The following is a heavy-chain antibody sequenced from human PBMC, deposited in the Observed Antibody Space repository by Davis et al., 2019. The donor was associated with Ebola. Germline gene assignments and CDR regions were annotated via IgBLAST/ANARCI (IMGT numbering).Heavy chain of an antibody. D-gene: IGHD6-6*01. J-gene: IGHJ6*04. V-gene: IGHV3-74*01. Sequence: PGGSLRLSCAASGFTFSSYWMHWVRQVPGKGLVWVSRIKTDGSNTIYADSAKGRFTISRDNAKNTVYLQMNSLRAEDTAVYYCVKEGVYGTSSGRYYYGMDVWGKGTTVTVSS. CDR1: GFTFSSYW. CDR3: VKEGVYGTSSGRYYYGMDV. CDR2: IKTDGSNT.